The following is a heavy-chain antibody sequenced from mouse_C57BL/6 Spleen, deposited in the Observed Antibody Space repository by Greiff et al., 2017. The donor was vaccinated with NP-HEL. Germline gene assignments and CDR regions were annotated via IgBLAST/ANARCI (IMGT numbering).Heavy chain of an antibody. CDR1: GYTFTSYW. CDR3: ATRGDTAQATYGYFDY. V-gene: IGHV1-69*01. D-gene: IGHD3-2*02. CDR2: LDPSDSYT. J-gene: IGHJ2*01. Sequence: VKLQQPGAELVMSGASVKLSCKASGYTFTSYWMHWVKQRPGQGLELFGELDPSDSYTNYNQKFKGKSTWTVGKSSTTAYMLLSSLTSDDSAVYYCATRGDTAQATYGYFDYWGQGTTLTVSS.